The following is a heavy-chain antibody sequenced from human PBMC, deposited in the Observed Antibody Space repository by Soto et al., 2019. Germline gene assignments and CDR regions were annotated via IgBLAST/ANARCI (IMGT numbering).Heavy chain of an antibody. D-gene: IGHD6-13*01. CDR2: IYWDDDK. CDR1: GFSLSTSGVG. J-gene: IGHJ4*02. Sequence: QITLKESGPTLVKPTQTLTLTCSFSGFSLSTSGVGVGWIRQPPGKALEWLALIYWDDDKRYSPSLKSRLTITKDASKNQVVLTMTNMDPVDTATYYCARRIIPTYSRSWSYWGQGTLVTVSS. V-gene: IGHV2-5*02. CDR3: ARRIIPTYSRSWSY.